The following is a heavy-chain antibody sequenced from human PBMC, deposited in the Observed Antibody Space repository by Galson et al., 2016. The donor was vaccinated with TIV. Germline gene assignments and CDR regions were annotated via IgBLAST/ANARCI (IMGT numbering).Heavy chain of an antibody. V-gene: IGHV1-46*01. CDR1: GYTFTSYY. J-gene: IGHJ4*02. D-gene: IGHD1-26*01. Sequence: SVKVSCKASGYTFTSYYIHWVRQAPGQGLEWMGIINPSGGSTTYAQKFQGRVTMTTNTSTRTAYMELRSLRSDDTAVYYCARDRMSPLVGATQDFWGQGTLVSVSS. CDR3: ARDRMSPLVGATQDF. CDR2: INPSGGST.